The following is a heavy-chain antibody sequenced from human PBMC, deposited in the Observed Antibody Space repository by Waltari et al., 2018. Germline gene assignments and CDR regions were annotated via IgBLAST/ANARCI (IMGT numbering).Heavy chain of an antibody. Sequence: QVQLVESGGGVVQPGRSLRLSCAASGFTFSSYGMHWVRQAPGKGLEWVAVIWYDGSNKYYADSGKGRFTISRDNSKNTLYLQMNSLRAEDTAVYYCARVTMVRGMDVWGQGTTVTVSS. CDR1: GFTFSSYG. CDR2: IWYDGSNK. D-gene: IGHD3-10*01. CDR3: ARVTMVRGMDV. J-gene: IGHJ6*02. V-gene: IGHV3-33*01.